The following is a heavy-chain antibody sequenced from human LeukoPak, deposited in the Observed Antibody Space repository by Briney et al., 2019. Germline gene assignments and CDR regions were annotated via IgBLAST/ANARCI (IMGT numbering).Heavy chain of an antibody. J-gene: IGHJ4*02. CDR1: EGTFSSYA. CDR3: ARGNGYNSHFDS. D-gene: IGHD5-24*01. V-gene: IGHV1-69*01. CDR2: ISPIFGTP. Sequence: SVKVSCKASEGTFSSYAVTWVRQAPGQGLEWMGGISPIFGTPKHAQKFQGRLTITADESSRTTHMELTTVYMELTNLRSEDTAVYFCARGNGYNSHFDSWGQGTLVTVSS.